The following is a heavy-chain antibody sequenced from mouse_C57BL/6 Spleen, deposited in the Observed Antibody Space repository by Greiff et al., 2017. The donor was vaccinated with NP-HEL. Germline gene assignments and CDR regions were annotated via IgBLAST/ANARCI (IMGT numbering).Heavy chain of an antibody. V-gene: IGHV1-52*01. D-gene: IGHD1-1*01. Sequence: QVQLQQPGAELVRPGSSVKLSCKASGYTFTSYWMHWVKQRPIQGLDWIGNIDPSDSETHYNQKFKDKATLTVDKSSSTAYMQLSSLTSEDSAVYYCAREFGSRDFDVWGTRTTVTVSS. CDR2: IDPSDSET. CDR1: GYTFTSYW. CDR3: AREFGSRDFDV. J-gene: IGHJ1*03.